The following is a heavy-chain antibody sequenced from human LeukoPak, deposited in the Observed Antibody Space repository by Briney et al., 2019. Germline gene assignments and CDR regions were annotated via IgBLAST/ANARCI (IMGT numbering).Heavy chain of an antibody. Sequence: TSDTLSLTCTVSGGSINNYYWSWVRHPPGNGLESIGYIYYTGSTNYNTSLKSRVPMSVDTSENQFSLKLTSVSAADTALFYCARFLKPTVMIAFDIWGQGTMVTVS. CDR3: ARFLKPTVMIAFDI. J-gene: IGHJ3*02. D-gene: IGHD3-16*01. CDR2: IYYTGST. CDR1: GGSINNYY. V-gene: IGHV4-59*07.